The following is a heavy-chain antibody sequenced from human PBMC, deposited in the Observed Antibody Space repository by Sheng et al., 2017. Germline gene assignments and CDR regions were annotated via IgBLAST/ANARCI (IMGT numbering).Heavy chain of an antibody. CDR1: GFTFSNYA. J-gene: IGHJ4*02. D-gene: IGHD3-9*01. CDR3: ARIADYAVLTGYYEDY. CDR2: ISGSSVTT. Sequence: EVQVLESGGGLVQPGGSLRLSCAASGFTFSNYAMSWVRQAPGKGLEWVSAISGSSVTTYYADSVQGRFTISRDNSKNTLWLQMNSLRAEDTAVYYCARIADYAVLTGYYEDYWGQGTLVTVSS. V-gene: IGHV3-23*01.